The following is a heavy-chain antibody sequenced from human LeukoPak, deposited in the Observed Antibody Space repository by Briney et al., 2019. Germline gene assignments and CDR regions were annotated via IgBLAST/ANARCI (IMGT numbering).Heavy chain of an antibody. J-gene: IGHJ4*02. V-gene: IGHV3-48*02. D-gene: IGHD1-26*01. CDR1: AFTFSTYN. CDR2: ISSDSKII. Sequence: GGSLRLSPAASAFTFSTYNMNWVTQSLRQELEGVSFISSDSKIIYYADPVKGRFTVSRNNAKNSLYLQMNSLTEEDTAVYYCARNPAGIGDYWGQGTLVTVSS. CDR3: ARNPAGIGDY.